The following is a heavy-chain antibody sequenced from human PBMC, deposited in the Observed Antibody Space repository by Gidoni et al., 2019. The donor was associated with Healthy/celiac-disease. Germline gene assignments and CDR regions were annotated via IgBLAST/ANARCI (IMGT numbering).Heavy chain of an antibody. J-gene: IGHJ4*02. CDR2: IIPIFGTA. D-gene: IGHD2-15*01. V-gene: IGHV1-69*01. CDR1: GGTFRSYA. CDR3: ATLTHTVVGVDY. Sequence: QVQLVQSGAEVKKPGSSVKVACKASGGTFRSYAISWVGKAPGQGLEGMGGIIPIFGTANYAQKFQGRVTITADESTSTAYMELSSLRSEDTAVYYCATLTHTVVGVDYWGQGTLVTVSS.